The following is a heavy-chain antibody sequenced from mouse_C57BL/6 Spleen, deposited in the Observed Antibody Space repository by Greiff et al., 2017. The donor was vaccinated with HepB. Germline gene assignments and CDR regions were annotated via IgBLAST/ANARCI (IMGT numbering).Heavy chain of an antibody. Sequence: EVQLQESGGGLVQPGGSLKLSCAASGIDFSRYWMSWVRRAPGKGLEWIGEINPDSSTINYAPSLKDKFIISRDNAKNTLYLQMSKVRSEDTALYYCARRHYYGSSHWYFDVWGTGTTVTVSS. D-gene: IGHD1-1*01. CDR2: INPDSSTI. CDR1: GIDFSRYW. V-gene: IGHV4-1*01. CDR3: ARRHYYGSSHWYFDV. J-gene: IGHJ1*03.